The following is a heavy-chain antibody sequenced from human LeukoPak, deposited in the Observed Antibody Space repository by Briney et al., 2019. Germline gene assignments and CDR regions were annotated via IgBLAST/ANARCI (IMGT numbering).Heavy chain of an antibody. CDR2: IYYSGST. Sequence: SETLSLTCTVSGASISSSSYFWGWIRQPPGKGLEWIGTIYYSGSTSYNPSLKSRVTMSVDTSKNQFSLKLNSVTAADTAVYYCARVCSINSCQADYWGQGTLVTVSS. CDR1: GASISSSSYF. CDR3: ARVCSINSCQADY. D-gene: IGHD2-2*01. J-gene: IGHJ4*02. V-gene: IGHV4-39*01.